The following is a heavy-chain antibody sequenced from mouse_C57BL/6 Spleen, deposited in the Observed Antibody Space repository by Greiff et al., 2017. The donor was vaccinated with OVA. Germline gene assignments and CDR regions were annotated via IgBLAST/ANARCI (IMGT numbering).Heavy chain of an antibody. CDR1: GYTFTSYW. Sequence: QVQLQQPGAELVMPGASVKLSCKASGYTFTSYWMHWVKQRPGQGLEWIGEIDPSDSYTNYNQKFKGKSTLTVDKSSSTAYMQLRSLTSEDSAVYYCARSGKGSYDAMDYWGQGTSVTVSS. CDR2: IDPSDSYT. V-gene: IGHV1-69*01. D-gene: IGHD1-1*02. CDR3: ARSGKGSYDAMDY. J-gene: IGHJ4*01.